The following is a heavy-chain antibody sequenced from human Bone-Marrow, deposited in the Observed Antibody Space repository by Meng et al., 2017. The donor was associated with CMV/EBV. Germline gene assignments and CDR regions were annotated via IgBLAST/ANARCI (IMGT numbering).Heavy chain of an antibody. D-gene: IGHD2-2*01. CDR3: ARELYSDIVVVPAAPLYY. J-gene: IGHJ4*02. Sequence: GESLKISCAASGFTFSSYAMHWVRQAPGKGLEWVAVISYDGSNKYYADSVKGRFTISRDNSKNTLYLQMNSLRAEDTAVYYCARELYSDIVVVPAAPLYYWRQGTLVTVSS. CDR1: GFTFSSYA. V-gene: IGHV3-30-3*01. CDR2: ISYDGSNK.